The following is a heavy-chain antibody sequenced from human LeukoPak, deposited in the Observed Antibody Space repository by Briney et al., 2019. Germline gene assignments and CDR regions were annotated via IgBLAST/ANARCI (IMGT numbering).Heavy chain of an antibody. J-gene: IGHJ4*02. D-gene: IGHD5-18*01. CDR2: IKQDGSEK. CDR3: ARDRTAMGFDY. CDR1: GFTFADYW. V-gene: IGHV3-7*01. Sequence: GGSLRLSCEVSGFTFADYWMAWVRQSPGKGLEWVANIKQDGSEKYYVDFVKGRFTISRDNAENSLYLQMNSLRAEDTAVYYCARDRTAMGFDYWGQGTLVTVSS.